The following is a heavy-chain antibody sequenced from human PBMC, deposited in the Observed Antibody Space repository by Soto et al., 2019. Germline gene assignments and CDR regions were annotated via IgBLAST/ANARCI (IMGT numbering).Heavy chain of an antibody. D-gene: IGHD3-9*01. CDR1: GFTFSSYG. J-gene: IGHJ4*02. CDR3: AKEEVLRYFDWLRAGPYYFDY. V-gene: IGHV3-30*18. Sequence: QPGGSLRLSCAASGFTFSSYGMHWVRQAPGKGLEWVAVIPYDGSNKYYADSVKGRFTISRDNSKNTLYLQMNSLRAEDTAVYYCAKEEVLRYFDWLRAGPYYFDYWGQGTLVTVSS. CDR2: IPYDGSNK.